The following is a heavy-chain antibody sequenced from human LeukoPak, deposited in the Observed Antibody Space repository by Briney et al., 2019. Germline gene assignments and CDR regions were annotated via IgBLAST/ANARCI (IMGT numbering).Heavy chain of an antibody. Sequence: SETLSLTCTVSGGSISSSNYYWGWIRQPPGRGLEWIGSIYYTGSTFYNPSLESRVTISLDTSKNQFSLKLSSVTAADTAVYYCARGGNGDYGSLLRWGQGTLVTVSS. J-gene: IGHJ4*02. V-gene: IGHV4-39*07. D-gene: IGHD4-17*01. CDR1: GGSISSSNYY. CDR3: ARGGNGDYGSLLR. CDR2: IYYTGST.